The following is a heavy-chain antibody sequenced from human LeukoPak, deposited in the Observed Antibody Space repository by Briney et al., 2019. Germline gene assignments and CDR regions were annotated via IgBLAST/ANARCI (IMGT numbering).Heavy chain of an antibody. D-gene: IGHD6-13*01. J-gene: IGHJ4*02. Sequence: ASVKVSCEASGYTFTGYYMHWVRQAPRQGLEWMGWINPNSGGTNYAQKFQGRVTMTRDTSISTAYMELSRLRSDDTAVYYCARDRGYSSSWHYFDYWGQGTLVTVSS. V-gene: IGHV1-2*02. CDR3: ARDRGYSSSWHYFDY. CDR1: GYTFTGYY. CDR2: INPNSGGT.